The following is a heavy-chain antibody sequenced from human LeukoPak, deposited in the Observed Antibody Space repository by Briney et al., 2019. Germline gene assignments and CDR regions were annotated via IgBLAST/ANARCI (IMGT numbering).Heavy chain of an antibody. Sequence: GESLKISCKASGYSFTGFWIGWVRQMPGKGLEWMGIIYPYDSETRYSPSFQGQVTISADKSISTAYLQWSSLKASDTAMYYCARHIGYSAWNPDYWGQATLVTVSS. J-gene: IGHJ4*02. CDR2: IYPYDSET. CDR3: ARHIGYSAWNPDY. D-gene: IGHD5-18*01. CDR1: GYSFTGFW. V-gene: IGHV5-51*01.